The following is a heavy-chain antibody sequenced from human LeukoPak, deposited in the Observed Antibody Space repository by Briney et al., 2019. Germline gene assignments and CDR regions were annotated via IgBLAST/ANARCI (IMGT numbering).Heavy chain of an antibody. CDR2: IYNSGST. J-gene: IGHJ4*02. Sequence: SETLSLTCTVSGGSISIYYWSWIRQPPGKGLEWIGYIYNSGSTIYNPSLKSRVTISVDTSKNQFSLKLSSVTAADTAVYYCARVRITIFGVVIRAPFDYWGQGTLVTVSS. D-gene: IGHD3-3*01. CDR3: ARVRITIFGVVIRAPFDY. V-gene: IGHV4-59*12. CDR1: GGSISIYY.